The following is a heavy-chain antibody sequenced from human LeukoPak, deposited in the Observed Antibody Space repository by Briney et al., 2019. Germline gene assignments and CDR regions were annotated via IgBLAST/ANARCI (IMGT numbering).Heavy chain of an antibody. Sequence: SETLSLTCSVSGGSISRYYWSWVRQPPGKGLEWIGYIYYSGSTYYNPSLKSRVTISVDTSKNQFSLKLSSVTAADTAVYYCARGGYYDILTGFDPADYWGQGTLVTVSS. D-gene: IGHD3-9*01. J-gene: IGHJ4*02. CDR1: GGSISRYY. V-gene: IGHV4-59*08. CDR2: IYYSGST. CDR3: ARGGYYDILTGFDPADY.